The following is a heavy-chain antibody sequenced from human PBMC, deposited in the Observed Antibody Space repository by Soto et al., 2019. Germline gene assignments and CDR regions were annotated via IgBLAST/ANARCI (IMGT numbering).Heavy chain of an antibody. D-gene: IGHD6-19*01. CDR1: GFTFSSYA. CDR3: AKVGQWLILAY. CDR2: ISGSGGTT. Sequence: EVELLESGGGLVQPGGSRRLSCAASGFTFSSYAMSWVRQAPGKGLEWVSVISGSGGTTNYADSVKSRFTISRDNSKNTLYMQMNSLRAEDTAVYYCAKVGQWLILAYWGQGSLVTVSS. J-gene: IGHJ4*02. V-gene: IGHV3-23*01.